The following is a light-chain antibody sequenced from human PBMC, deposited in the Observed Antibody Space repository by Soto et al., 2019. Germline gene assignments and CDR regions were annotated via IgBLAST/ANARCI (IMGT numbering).Light chain of an antibody. Sequence: QSVLTQPPSVSGAPGQRVTISCTGSSSNIGAGYDVHWYQQLPGTAPKLLIYANSNRPSGVPDRFSGSKSGTSASLAITGLQADDEADYYCQYYDSSLTLRVFGTGTKLTVL. V-gene: IGLV1-40*01. J-gene: IGLJ1*01. CDR1: SSNIGAGYD. CDR3: QYYDSSLTLRV. CDR2: ANS.